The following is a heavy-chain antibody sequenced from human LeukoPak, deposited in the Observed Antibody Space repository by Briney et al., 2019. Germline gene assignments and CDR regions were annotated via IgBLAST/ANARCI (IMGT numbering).Heavy chain of an antibody. D-gene: IGHD2/OR15-2a*01. Sequence: GGSLRLSCAASGFTFSSYGMHWVRQAPGKGLEWVANIKQDGSEKYYVDSVKGRFTISRDNAKNSLYLQMNSLRAEDTAVYYCAREKYFDDAFDIWGQGTMVTVSS. CDR2: IKQDGSEK. V-gene: IGHV3-7*01. CDR3: AREKYFDDAFDI. J-gene: IGHJ3*02. CDR1: GFTFSSYG.